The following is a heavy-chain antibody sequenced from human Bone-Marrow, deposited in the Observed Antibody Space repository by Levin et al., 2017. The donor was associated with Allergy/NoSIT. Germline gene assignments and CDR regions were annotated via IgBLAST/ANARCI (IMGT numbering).Heavy chain of an antibody. D-gene: IGHD2-15*01. V-gene: IGHV3-21*01. Sequence: GESLKISCAASGFTFSSYSMNWVRQAPGKGLEWVSSISSSSSYIYYADSVKGRFTISRDNAKNSLYLQMNSLRAEDTAVYYCAREGYCSGGSCYSPLDYWGQGTLVTVSS. CDR2: ISSSSSYI. J-gene: IGHJ4*02. CDR1: GFTFSSYS. CDR3: AREGYCSGGSCYSPLDY.